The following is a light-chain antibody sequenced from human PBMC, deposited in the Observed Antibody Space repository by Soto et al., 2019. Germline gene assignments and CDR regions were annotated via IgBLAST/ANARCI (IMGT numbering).Light chain of an antibody. CDR1: QSLLYTSDNQNY. CDR3: QQYFATPLT. J-gene: IGKJ4*01. CDR2: WAS. V-gene: IGKV4-1*01. Sequence: DIVMTQSPDSLAVSLGGRATISCRSSQSLLYTSDNQNYLAWYQQKPGQPPKVVIYWASTRASGVPDRFSGSGSGTDFTLTISAVRPEDAAVYYCQQYFATPLTFGGGTKVEIK.